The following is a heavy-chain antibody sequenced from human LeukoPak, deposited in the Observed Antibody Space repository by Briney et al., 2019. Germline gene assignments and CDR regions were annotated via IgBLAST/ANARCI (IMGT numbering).Heavy chain of an antibody. V-gene: IGHV3-33*06. J-gene: IGHJ2*01. CDR2: IWYDGSNK. Sequence: GRSLRLSCAASGFTFSSYGMHWVRQAPGKGLEGVAVIWYDGSNKYYADSVKGRFTISRDNSKNTLYLQMNSLRAEDTAVYYCAKEALSEYFDLWGRGTLVTVSS. CDR1: GFTFSSYG. D-gene: IGHD3-3*01. CDR3: AKEALSEYFDL.